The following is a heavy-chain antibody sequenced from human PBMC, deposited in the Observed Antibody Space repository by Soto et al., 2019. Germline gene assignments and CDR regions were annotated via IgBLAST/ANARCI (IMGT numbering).Heavy chain of an antibody. CDR1: GFTFSSYG. D-gene: IGHD6-13*01. Sequence: QVQLVESGGGVVQPGRSLRLSCAASGFTFSSYGMHWVRQAPGKGLEWVAVISYDGSNKYYADSVKGRFTISRDNSKNPLYLQMNSLRAEDTAVYYCAKGPIAAAGTAYYFDYWGQGTLVTVSS. V-gene: IGHV3-30*18. J-gene: IGHJ4*02. CDR3: AKGPIAAAGTAYYFDY. CDR2: ISYDGSNK.